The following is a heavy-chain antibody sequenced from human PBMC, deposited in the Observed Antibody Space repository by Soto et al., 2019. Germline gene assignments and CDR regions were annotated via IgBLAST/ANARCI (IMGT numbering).Heavy chain of an antibody. J-gene: IGHJ3*02. V-gene: IGHV3-7*05. CDR1: GFTFSRYW. Sequence: GGSLRLSCAASGFTFSRYWMSWVRQAPGKGLEWVANIKQDGSEKTYVDSVKGRFTISRDNAKNSLYLQMNSLRAEDTAVLYCARGFCSSTSCYAGAFDIWGQGTMVTVSS. CDR2: IKQDGSEK. CDR3: ARGFCSSTSCYAGAFDI. D-gene: IGHD2-2*01.